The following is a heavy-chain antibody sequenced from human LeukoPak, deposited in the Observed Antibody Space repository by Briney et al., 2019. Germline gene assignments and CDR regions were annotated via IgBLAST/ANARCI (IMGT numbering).Heavy chain of an antibody. CDR1: GFTFSSYT. D-gene: IGHD2-21*02. V-gene: IGHV3-21*01. Sequence: PGGSLRLSCAASGFTFSSYTMNWARQAPGKGLEWVSSIAGSSGYISYADSVKGRFTISRDNAKKSLYLQMTSLTAEDTAVYYCARDRGAYCGGDCYLGFDYWGRGTLVTVSS. J-gene: IGHJ4*01. CDR3: ARDRGAYCGGDCYLGFDY. CDR2: IAGSSGYI.